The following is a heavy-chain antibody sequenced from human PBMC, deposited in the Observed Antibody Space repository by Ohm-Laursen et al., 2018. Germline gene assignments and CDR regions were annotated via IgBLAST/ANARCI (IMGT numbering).Heavy chain of an antibody. CDR3: ASLGYCSGGSCLWAFDI. J-gene: IGHJ3*02. CDR1: GFTFSNYG. D-gene: IGHD2-15*01. V-gene: IGHV3-23*01. CDR2: ISDSGGDT. Sequence: SLRLSCSASGFTFSNYGMNWVRQAPGKGLEWVSSISDSGGDTYYADSVKGRFTISRDNSKNTLFLQMSSLRAEDTAVYYCASLGYCSGGSCLWAFDIWGQGTMVTVS.